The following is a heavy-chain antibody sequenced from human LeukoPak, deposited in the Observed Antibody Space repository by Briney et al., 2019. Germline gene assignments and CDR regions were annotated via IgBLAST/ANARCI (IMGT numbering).Heavy chain of an antibody. CDR1: GYTFTSYG. Sequence: ASVKVSCKASGYTFTSYGISWVRQAPGQGLEWMGIINPSGGSTSYAQKFQGRVTMTRDTSTSTVYMELSSLRSEDTAVYYCARDVEPQNYYDSSASPSRDYWGQGTLVTVSS. CDR3: ARDVEPQNYYDSSASPSRDY. V-gene: IGHV1-46*01. CDR2: INPSGGST. J-gene: IGHJ4*02. D-gene: IGHD3-22*01.